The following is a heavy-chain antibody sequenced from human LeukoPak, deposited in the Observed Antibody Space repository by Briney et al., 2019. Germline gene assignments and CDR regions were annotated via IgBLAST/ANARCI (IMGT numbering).Heavy chain of an antibody. Sequence: GESLKISCKGSGYSLTTYWIAWVRQMPGKGLEWMGIIYPGDSNTRYSPSFQGQVTISADKSINTAYLQWSSLKTSDTAMYYCVRHSYTNGWFFFDPWGQGTLVTVSS. CDR3: VRHSYTNGWFFFDP. CDR1: GYSLTTYW. V-gene: IGHV5-51*01. D-gene: IGHD6-19*01. J-gene: IGHJ5*02. CDR2: IYPGDSNT.